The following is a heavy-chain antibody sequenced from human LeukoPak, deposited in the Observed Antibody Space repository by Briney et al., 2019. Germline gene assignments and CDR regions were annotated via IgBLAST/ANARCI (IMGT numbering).Heavy chain of an antibody. D-gene: IGHD3-9*01. CDR2: IYYSGST. J-gene: IGHJ5*02. Sequence: SETLSLTCTVSGGSISSSSYYWGWIRQPPGKGLEWIGSIYYSGSTYYNPSLKSRVTISVDTSKNQFSPKLSSVTAADTAVYYCARDRYDILTGEYWHWFDPWGQGTLVTVSS. V-gene: IGHV4-39*07. CDR1: GGSISSSSYY. CDR3: ARDRYDILTGEYWHWFDP.